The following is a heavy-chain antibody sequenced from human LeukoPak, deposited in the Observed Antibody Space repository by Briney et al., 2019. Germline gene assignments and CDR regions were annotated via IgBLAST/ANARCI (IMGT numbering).Heavy chain of an antibody. CDR3: SKESGAFSPFGY. Sequence: PSGTLSLTCGVSGGXISSTNCWSWVRQPPGQGLEWIGEISLSGVTNYNPSLKSRVTMSLDRSKNHLSLTLTSVTAADTAVYYCSKESGAFSPFGYWGQGTLVTVSA. D-gene: IGHD1-26*01. V-gene: IGHV4-4*02. J-gene: IGHJ4*02. CDR2: ISLSGVT. CDR1: GGXISSTNC.